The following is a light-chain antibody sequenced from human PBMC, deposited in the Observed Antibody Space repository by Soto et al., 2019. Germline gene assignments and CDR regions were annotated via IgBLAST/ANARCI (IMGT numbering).Light chain of an antibody. CDR3: QQYNRWPLT. CDR2: VAS. CDR1: QSVNSN. V-gene: IGKV3-15*01. J-gene: IGKJ4*01. Sequence: EIVMTQSPATLSVSPGERATLSCRASQSVNSNLAWYQHKPGQAPRLLIYVASTRATGIPARFSGSGSGTEFTLTISSLQSEDFAVYYCQQYNRWPLTFGGGTKVEIK.